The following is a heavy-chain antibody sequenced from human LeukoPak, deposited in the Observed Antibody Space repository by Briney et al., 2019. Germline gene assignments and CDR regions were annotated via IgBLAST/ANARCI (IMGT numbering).Heavy chain of an antibody. D-gene: IGHD6-19*01. CDR1: GFTFNNYV. Sequence: GGSLRLSCTASGFTFNNYVMSWVRQAPGKGLEWVSSIKISVYADYADSVKGRFTISRDNSKNTLYLQMNSLRVEDTAVYYCTKVRPPPGSGWYGGDDSWGQGTLVTVSS. J-gene: IGHJ4*02. V-gene: IGHV3-23*05. CDR2: IKISVYA. CDR3: TKVRPPPGSGWYGGDDS.